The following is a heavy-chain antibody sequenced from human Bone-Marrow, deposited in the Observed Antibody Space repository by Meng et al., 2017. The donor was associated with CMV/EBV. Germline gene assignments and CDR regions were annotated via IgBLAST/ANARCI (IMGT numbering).Heavy chain of an antibody. D-gene: IGHD2-2*01. V-gene: IGHV4-34*01. Sequence: SETLSLTCAVYGGSFSGYYWSWIRQPPGKGLEWIGEINHSGSTNYNPSLKSRVTISVDTSKNQFSLKLSSVTAADTAVYYCARGHLGYCSSTSCHDFDYWGQGTLVTVSS. J-gene: IGHJ4*02. CDR3: ARGHLGYCSSTSCHDFDY. CDR2: INHSGST. CDR1: GGSFSGYY.